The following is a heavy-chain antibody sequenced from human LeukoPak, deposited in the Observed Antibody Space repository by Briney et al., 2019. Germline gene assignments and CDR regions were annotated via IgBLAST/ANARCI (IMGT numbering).Heavy chain of an antibody. CDR1: GFNFDDYG. Sequence: GGSLRLSCTASGFNFDDYGMSWVRQVPGKGLEWVSSINWGGSTTTYADSVKGRFTNSRDSGKNSLHLQMHSLRVEDTAFYYCAREVQFALFDYWGQGTLVTVSS. CDR2: INWGGSTT. CDR3: AREVQFALFDY. D-gene: IGHD3-10*01. J-gene: IGHJ4*02. V-gene: IGHV3-20*04.